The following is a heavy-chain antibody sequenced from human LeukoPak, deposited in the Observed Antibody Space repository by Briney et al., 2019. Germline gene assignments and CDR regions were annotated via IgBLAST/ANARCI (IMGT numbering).Heavy chain of an antibody. CDR2: ISSSSSYI. Sequence: PGGSLRLSCAASGFTFSSYSMNWVRQAPGKGLEWVSSISSSSSYIYYADSVKGRFTISRDNAKNSLYLQMNSLRAEDTAVYYCARGGGGWYLGAFDIWGQGTMVTVSS. CDR3: ARGGGGWYLGAFDI. D-gene: IGHD6-19*01. V-gene: IGHV3-21*01. J-gene: IGHJ3*02. CDR1: GFTFSSYS.